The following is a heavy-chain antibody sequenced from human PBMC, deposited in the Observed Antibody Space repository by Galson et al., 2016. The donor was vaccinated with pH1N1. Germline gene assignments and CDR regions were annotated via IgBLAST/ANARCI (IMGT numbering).Heavy chain of an antibody. J-gene: IGHJ3*02. Sequence: SVKVSCKASGDIFISYALNWVRQAPGQSPEWMGRIIPMFGTVNYAPKFQGRVTISAGESTTTAYMEMSSLRSDDTAVYYCARGAYYYDSTDVHAFDIWGQGTMVTVSS. CDR3: ARGAYYYDSTDVHAFDI. CDR2: IIPMFGTV. CDR1: GDIFISYA. D-gene: IGHD3-22*01. V-gene: IGHV1-69*13.